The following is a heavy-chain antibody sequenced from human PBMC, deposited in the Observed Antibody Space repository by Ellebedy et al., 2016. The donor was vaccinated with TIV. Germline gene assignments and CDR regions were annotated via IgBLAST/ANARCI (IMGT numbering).Heavy chain of an antibody. CDR3: VRVPHAYAGTYGLFDY. CDR2: ITSSSSHI. CDR1: GFTFSSYS. Sequence: GGSLRLXCAASGFTFSSYSMNWVRQAPGKGLEWVSSITSSSSHIYYADSVKGRFTISRDNANNSLYLQMNSLRAEDAAVYYCVRVPHAYAGTYGLFDYWGQGTLVSVSS. D-gene: IGHD1-26*01. J-gene: IGHJ4*02. V-gene: IGHV3-21*06.